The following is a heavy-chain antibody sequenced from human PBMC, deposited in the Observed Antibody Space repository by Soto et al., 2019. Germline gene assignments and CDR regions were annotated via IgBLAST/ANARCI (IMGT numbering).Heavy chain of an antibody. CDR2: IYYSGST. J-gene: IGHJ4*02. V-gene: IGHV4-59*08. CDR3: ARYSSGWDGVDY. CDR1: GGSISSYY. D-gene: IGHD6-19*01. Sequence: PSETLSLTCTVSGGSISSYYWSWIRQPPGKGLEWIGYIYYSGSTNYNPSLKSRVTISVDTSKNQFSLKLSSVTAADTAVYYCARYSSGWDGVDYWGQGTLVTVSS.